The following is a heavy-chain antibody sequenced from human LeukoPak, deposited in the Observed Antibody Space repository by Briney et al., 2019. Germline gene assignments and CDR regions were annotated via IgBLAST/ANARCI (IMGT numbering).Heavy chain of an antibody. CDR1: GFTFGDYA. CDR3: TSGDTIFGVVTQH. J-gene: IGHJ1*01. CDR2: IRSKAYGGTT. V-gene: IGHV3-49*03. Sequence: PGGSLRLSCTASGFTFGDYAMSWFRQAPGKGLEWVGFIRSKAYGGTTEYAASVKGGFTISRDDSKSIAYLQMNSLKTEDTAVYYCTSGDTIFGVVTQHWGQGTLVTVSS. D-gene: IGHD3-3*01.